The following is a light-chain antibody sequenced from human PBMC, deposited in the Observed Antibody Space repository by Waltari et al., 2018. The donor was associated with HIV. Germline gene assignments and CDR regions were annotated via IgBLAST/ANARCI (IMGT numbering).Light chain of an antibody. CDR1: QNHNHNH. J-gene: IGKJ2*01. CDR2: VTS. Sequence: IAFSQSLGIVSLSPGGRAPPPCRPSQNHNHNHLAWYHQKFGQAPRLLIYVTSNSTPGIPDTFRGSRFETDFNLSIGSVEPKDFGVYYCQQYGSGDTFGHGTRLDI. CDR3: QQYGSGDT. V-gene: IGKV3-20*01.